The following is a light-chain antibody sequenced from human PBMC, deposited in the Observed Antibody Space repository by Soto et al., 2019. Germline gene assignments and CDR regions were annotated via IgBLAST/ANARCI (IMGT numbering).Light chain of an antibody. CDR3: SSYAGSNNLV. J-gene: IGLJ3*02. CDR1: SSDVGGYNY. Sequence: LTQPPSASGSPGQSVTISCTGTSSDVGGYNYVSWYQQHPGKAPKLMIYEVSKRPSGVPDRFSGSKSGNTASLTVSGLQAEDEADYYCSSYAGSNNLVFGGGTQLTVL. V-gene: IGLV2-8*01. CDR2: EVS.